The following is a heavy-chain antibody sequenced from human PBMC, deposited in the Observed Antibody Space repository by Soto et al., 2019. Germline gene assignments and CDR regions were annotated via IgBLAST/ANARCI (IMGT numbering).Heavy chain of an antibody. CDR1: GFTCGDFA. CDR3: VRVLAYCAGDCSDPYYFDF. D-gene: IGHD2-21*02. Sequence: EVQLVESGGGLVTPGRSLTLSCTGSGFTCGDFAMSWFRQAPGKGLEWVGFIRGKTYGGTTEYAASVKGRFVISRDDSRSLTYLQMTSLRTDDTAVYYCVRVLAYCAGDCSDPYYFDFWGHGSLVSVSS. CDR2: IRGKTYGGTT. V-gene: IGHV3-49*05. J-gene: IGHJ4*01.